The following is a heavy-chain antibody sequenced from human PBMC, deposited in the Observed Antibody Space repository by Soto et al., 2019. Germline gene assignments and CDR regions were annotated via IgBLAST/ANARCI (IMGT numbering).Heavy chain of an antibody. D-gene: IGHD6-19*01. J-gene: IGHJ4*02. CDR3: AREVAVGSFDY. CDR1: GFTFRIYA. V-gene: IGHV3-23*01. CDR2: ISSGDGKT. Sequence: EVQLLESGGGLVQPGGSLRLSCAASGFTFRIYAMSWVRQAPGKGLEWVSSISSGDGKTDYADSVKGRFTISRDNSKNTLYLQMNSLRAEDTAVYYCAREVAVGSFDYWGQGTLVTVSS.